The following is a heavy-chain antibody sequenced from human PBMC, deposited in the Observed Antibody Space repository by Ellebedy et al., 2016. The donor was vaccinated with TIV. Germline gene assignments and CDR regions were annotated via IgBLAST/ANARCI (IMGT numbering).Heavy chain of an antibody. CDR3: VITMVRGAVGL. J-gene: IGHJ4*02. D-gene: IGHD3-10*01. V-gene: IGHV3-23*01. CDR1: GFTFSSYA. Sequence: GGSLRLXCAASGFTFSSYAMSWVRQAPGKGLEWVSAISGSGGSTYYADSVKGRFTISRDNSKNTLYLQMNSLRAEDTAVYYCVITMVRGAVGLWGQGTLVTVSS. CDR2: ISGSGGST.